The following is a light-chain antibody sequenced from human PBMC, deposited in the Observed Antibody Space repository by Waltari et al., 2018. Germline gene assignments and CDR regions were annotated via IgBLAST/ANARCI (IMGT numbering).Light chain of an antibody. V-gene: IGLV3-21*04. CDR1: NIGSKS. Sequence: SYVLTQPPSVSVAPGKTATITCGGNNIGSKSVHLYQQKPGQAPVLVIYYDSDRPSGIPERFSGSNSGNTATLTISRVEAGDEADYYCQVWDSSSDHPGVFGGGTKLTVL. CDR2: YDS. CDR3: QVWDSSSDHPGV. J-gene: IGLJ2*01.